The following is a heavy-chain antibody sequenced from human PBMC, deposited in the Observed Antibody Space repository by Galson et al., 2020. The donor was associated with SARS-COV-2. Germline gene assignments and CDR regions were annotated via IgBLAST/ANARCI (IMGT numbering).Heavy chain of an antibody. Sequence: TRGSLRLSCAASGFTVSSNYMSWVRQAPGKGLEWVSVIYSGGSTYYADSVKGRFTISRDNSKNTLYLQMNSLRAEDTAVYYCARDRGSLFDYWGQGTPVTVSS. D-gene: IGHD1-26*01. CDR1: GFTVSSNY. CDR2: IYSGGST. CDR3: ARDRGSLFDY. V-gene: IGHV3-66*01. J-gene: IGHJ4*02.